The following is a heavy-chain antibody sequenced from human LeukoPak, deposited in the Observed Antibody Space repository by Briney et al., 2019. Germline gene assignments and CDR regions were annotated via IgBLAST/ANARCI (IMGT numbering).Heavy chain of an antibody. J-gene: IGHJ4*02. CDR1: GFTFSSYA. CDR2: ISSNGGST. D-gene: IGHD3-3*01. Sequence: GGSLRLSCSAAGFTFSSYAMHWVRQAPGKGLEYVSAISSNGGSTYYADSVKGRFTISRDNSKNTLYLQMSSLRAEDTAVYYCARGEYYDFWSGYSPSGYWGQGTLVTVSS. V-gene: IGHV3-64D*09. CDR3: ARGEYYDFWSGYSPSGY.